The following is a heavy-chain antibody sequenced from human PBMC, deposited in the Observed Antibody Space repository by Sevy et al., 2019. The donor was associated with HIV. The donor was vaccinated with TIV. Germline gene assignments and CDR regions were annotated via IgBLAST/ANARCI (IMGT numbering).Heavy chain of an antibody. D-gene: IGHD3-3*01. CDR3: ARGEAFDFWSGYLFDY. V-gene: IGHV1-8*01. CDR1: GYTFTSYD. J-gene: IGHJ4*02. Sequence: ASVKVSCKASGYTFTSYDINWVRQATGQGLEWMGWMNPNRGNTGYAQKFQGRVTMTRNTSISTAYMELSSLRSEDTAVYYCARGEAFDFWSGYLFDYWGQGTLVTVSS. CDR2: MNPNRGNT.